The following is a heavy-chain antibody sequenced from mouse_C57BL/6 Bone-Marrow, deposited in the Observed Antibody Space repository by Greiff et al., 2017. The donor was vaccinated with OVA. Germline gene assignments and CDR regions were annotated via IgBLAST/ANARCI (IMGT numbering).Heavy chain of an antibody. J-gene: IGHJ2*01. CDR3: ARGGWLLYFDY. CDR1: GYTFTSYG. Sequence: QVQLQQSGAELARPGASVKLSCKASGYTFTSYGISWVKQRTGQGLEWIGEIYPRSGNTSYNEKFKGKATLTADKSSSTAYMELRSRTCEDSAVDVCARGGWLLYFDYWGQGTTLTVSS. D-gene: IGHD2-3*01. V-gene: IGHV1-81*01. CDR2: IYPRSGNT.